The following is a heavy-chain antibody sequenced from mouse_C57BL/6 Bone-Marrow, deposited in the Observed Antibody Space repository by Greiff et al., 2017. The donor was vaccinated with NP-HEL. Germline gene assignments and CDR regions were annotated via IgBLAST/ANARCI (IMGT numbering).Heavy chain of an antibody. CDR1: GYTFTDYY. D-gene: IGHD1-1*01. CDR2: INPNNGGT. J-gene: IGHJ3*01. Sequence: EVQLQQSGPELVKPGASVKISCKASGYTFTDYYMNWVKQSHGKSLEWIGDINPNNGGTSYNQKFKGKATLTVDKSSSTAYMELRSLTSEDSAVYYCARYGSRKAWFAYWGQGTLVTVSA. V-gene: IGHV1-26*01. CDR3: ARYGSRKAWFAY.